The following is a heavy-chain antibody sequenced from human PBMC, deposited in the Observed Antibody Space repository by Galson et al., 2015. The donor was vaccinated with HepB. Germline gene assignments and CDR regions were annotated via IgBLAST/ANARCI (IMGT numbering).Heavy chain of an antibody. CDR3: ARISPPRAGDY. D-gene: IGHD6-19*01. CDR1: GYTFTGYY. CDR2: INPNSGDT. V-gene: IGHV1-2*02. Sequence: SVKVSCKASGYTFTGYYMHWVRQAPGQGLEWMGWINPNSGDTNYAQKFQGRVTMTRDTSINTAYMELSRLRSDDTAVYYCARISPPRAGDYWGQGTLVTVSS. J-gene: IGHJ4*02.